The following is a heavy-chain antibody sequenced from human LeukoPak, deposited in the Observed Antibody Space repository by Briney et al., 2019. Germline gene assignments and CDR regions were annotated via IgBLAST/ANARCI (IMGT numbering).Heavy chain of an antibody. J-gene: IGHJ4*02. V-gene: IGHV3-21*01. D-gene: IGHD5-18*01. CDR1: GFTFSSYS. CDR3: ARGGGYSYGYRVDY. CDR2: ISSSSSYI. Sequence: GGPLRLSCAASGFTFSSYSMNWVRQAPGKGLEWVSSISSSSSYIYYADSVKGRFTISRDNAKNSLYLQMNSLRAEDTAVYYCARGGGYSYGYRVDYWGQGTLVTVSS.